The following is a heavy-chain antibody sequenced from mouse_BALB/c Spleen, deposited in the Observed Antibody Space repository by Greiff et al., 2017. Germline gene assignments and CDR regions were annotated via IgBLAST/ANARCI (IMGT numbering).Heavy chain of an antibody. Sequence: EVKLVESGGGLVQPGGSLKLSCAASGFTFSSYGMSWVRQTPDKRLELVATINSNGGSTYYPDSVKGRFTISRDNAKNTLYLQMSSLKSEDTAMYYCARDGGNSEGYWGQGTTLTVSS. D-gene: IGHD1-1*02. CDR2: INSNGGST. J-gene: IGHJ2*01. CDR1: GFTFSSYG. V-gene: IGHV5-6-3*01. CDR3: ARDGGNSEGY.